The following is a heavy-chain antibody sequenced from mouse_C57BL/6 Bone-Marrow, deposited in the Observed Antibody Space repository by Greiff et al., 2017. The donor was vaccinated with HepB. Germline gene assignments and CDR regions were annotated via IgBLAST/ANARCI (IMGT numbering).Heavy chain of an antibody. Sequence: EVKVVESGGGLVKPGGSLKLSCAASGFTFSDYGMHWVRQAPEKGLEWVAYISSGSSTIYYADTVKGRFTISRDNAKNTLFLQMTSLRSEDTAMYYCARRWLPRGYAMDYWGQGTSVTVSS. CDR2: ISSGSSTI. J-gene: IGHJ4*01. CDR1: GFTFSDYG. V-gene: IGHV5-17*01. CDR3: ARRWLPRGYAMDY. D-gene: IGHD2-3*01.